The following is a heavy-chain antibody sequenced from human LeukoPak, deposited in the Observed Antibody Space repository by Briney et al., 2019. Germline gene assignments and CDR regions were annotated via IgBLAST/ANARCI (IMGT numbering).Heavy chain of an antibody. Sequence: SVKFSCKAPGGTFSSYAISWVRQAPGQGLEWMGGIIPIFGTANYAQKFQGRVTITTDESTSTAYMELSSLRSEDTAVYYCASPSGSSSSSWFDPWGQGTLVTVSS. D-gene: IGHD6-6*01. V-gene: IGHV1-69*05. CDR1: GGTFSSYA. CDR2: IIPIFGTA. J-gene: IGHJ5*02. CDR3: ASPSGSSSSSWFDP.